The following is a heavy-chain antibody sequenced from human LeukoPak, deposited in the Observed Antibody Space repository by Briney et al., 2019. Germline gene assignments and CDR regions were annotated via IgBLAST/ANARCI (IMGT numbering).Heavy chain of an antibody. CDR3: AREGREWLSVGIDY. CDR1: GFTFSSYS. J-gene: IGHJ4*02. V-gene: IGHV3-21*01. Sequence: GGSLRLSCAASGFTFSSYSMNWVRQAPGKGLEWVSSISSSSSYIYYADSVKGRFTISRDNSKNTLYLQMNSLRVEDTAVYYCAREGREWLSVGIDYWGRGTLVTVSS. CDR2: ISSSSSYI. D-gene: IGHD6-19*01.